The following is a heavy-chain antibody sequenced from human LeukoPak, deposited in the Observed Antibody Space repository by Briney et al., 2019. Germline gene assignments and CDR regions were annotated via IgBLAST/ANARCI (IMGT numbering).Heavy chain of an antibody. CDR3: ASPPADYYDSRDYFDY. J-gene: IGHJ4*02. CDR2: IIPILGIA. D-gene: IGHD3-22*01. Sequence: SVKVSCKASGGTFSSYVISWARQAPGQGLEWMGRIIPILGIADYAQKFQGRVTITADKSTSTAYMELSSLRSEDTAVYYCASPPADYYDSRDYFDYWGQGTLVTVSS. V-gene: IGHV1-69*04. CDR1: GGTFSSYV.